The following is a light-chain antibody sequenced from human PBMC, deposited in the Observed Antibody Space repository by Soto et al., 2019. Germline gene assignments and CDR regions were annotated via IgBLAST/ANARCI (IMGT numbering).Light chain of an antibody. Sequence: IQLTQSPSSLSASVGDRVTVTCRASQDIRSYLVCFQQKSGKAPKLLIYAASTLRSGVPSRFGGSGSGTDFTLTIGSLQPEDFATYCCQQLNSYPPLTFGGGTKVAIK. V-gene: IGKV1-9*01. CDR2: AAS. CDR1: QDIRSY. J-gene: IGKJ4*01. CDR3: QQLNSYPPLT.